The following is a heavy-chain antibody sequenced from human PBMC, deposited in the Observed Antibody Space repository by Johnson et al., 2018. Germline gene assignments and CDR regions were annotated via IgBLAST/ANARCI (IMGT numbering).Heavy chain of an antibody. D-gene: IGHD6-13*01. CDR2: IKQEGSEK. V-gene: IGHV3-7*01. CDR3: ARDQGQQLVTRDFQH. CDR1: GFTFSSYS. J-gene: IGHJ1*01. Sequence: EVQLVESGGGLVKPGGSLRLSCAASGFTFSSYSMNWVRQAPGKGLEWVANIKQEGSEKYYVDSVKGRFTISRDNAKNSLYLQMNSRRAEGTAVYYCARDQGQQLVTRDFQHWGQGTLVTVSS.